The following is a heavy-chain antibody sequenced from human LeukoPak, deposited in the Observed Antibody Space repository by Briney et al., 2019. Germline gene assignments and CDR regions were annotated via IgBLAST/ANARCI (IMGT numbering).Heavy chain of an antibody. CDR2: IIPIFGTA. J-gene: IGHJ5*02. Sequence: ASVKVSCKASGGTFSSYAISWVRQAPGQGLEWMGGIIPIFGTANYAQKFQGRVTITADESTSTAYMELSSLRSEDTAVYYCAGVIGDGYNYWFDPWGQGTLVTVSS. V-gene: IGHV1-69*13. CDR3: AGVIGDGYNYWFDP. CDR1: GGTFSSYA. D-gene: IGHD5-24*01.